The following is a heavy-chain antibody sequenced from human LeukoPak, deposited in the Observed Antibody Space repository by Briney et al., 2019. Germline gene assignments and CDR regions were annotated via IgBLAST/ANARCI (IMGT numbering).Heavy chain of an antibody. CDR3: ARESSTSYSSSDAFDI. D-gene: IGHD6-6*01. CDR1: GGTFSSYA. J-gene: IGHJ3*02. V-gene: IGHV1-69*05. Sequence: SVKVSCKASGGTFSSYAISWVRQAPGQGLEWMGGIIPIFGTANYAQKFQGRVTMTRNTSISTAYMELSSLRSEDTAVYYCARESSTSYSSSDAFDIWGQGTMVTVSS. CDR2: IIPIFGTA.